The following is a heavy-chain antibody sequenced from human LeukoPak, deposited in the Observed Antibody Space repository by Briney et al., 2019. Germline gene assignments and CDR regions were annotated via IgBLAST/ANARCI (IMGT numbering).Heavy chain of an antibody. CDR2: IYYSGST. D-gene: IGHD1-26*01. Sequence: SETLSLTCSVSGGSISSYYWSWIRQPPGKGLEWIGYIYYSGSTNYNPSLKSRVTISVDTSKKQFSLKLSSVTAADTAVYYCARDRGWEVIDYWGQGTLVTVS. J-gene: IGHJ4*02. CDR3: ARDRGWEVIDY. CDR1: GGSISSYY. V-gene: IGHV4-59*01.